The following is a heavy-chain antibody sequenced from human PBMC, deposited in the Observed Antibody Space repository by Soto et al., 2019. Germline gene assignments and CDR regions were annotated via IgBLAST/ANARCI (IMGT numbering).Heavy chain of an antibody. D-gene: IGHD5-18*01. V-gene: IGHV2-26*01. CDR1: GFSLSNARMG. CDR3: ARILGRGIQLWLIGDY. CDR2: IFSNDEK. Sequence: QVTLKESGPVLVKPTETLTLTCTVSGFSLSNARMGVSWIRQPPGKALEWLAHIFSNDEKSYSTSLKSRLTITKDTSKSQLDLTMTNMVPVDTATYSCARILGRGIQLWLIGDYWGQGTLVTVSS. J-gene: IGHJ4*02.